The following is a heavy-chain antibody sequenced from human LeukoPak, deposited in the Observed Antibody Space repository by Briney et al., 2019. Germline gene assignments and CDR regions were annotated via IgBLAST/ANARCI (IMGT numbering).Heavy chain of an antibody. CDR3: ARQIGGGWSFDY. Sequence: GGSLRLSCAASGFTFSSYDMHWVRQATGKGLEWVSVSGTTGDTYYAGSVKGRFTISRDNSKNTLYLQMNSLRAEDTAVYYCARQIGGGWSFDYWGQGTLVTVSS. J-gene: IGHJ4*02. D-gene: IGHD6-19*01. CDR1: GFTFSSYD. CDR2: SGTTGDT. V-gene: IGHV3-13*01.